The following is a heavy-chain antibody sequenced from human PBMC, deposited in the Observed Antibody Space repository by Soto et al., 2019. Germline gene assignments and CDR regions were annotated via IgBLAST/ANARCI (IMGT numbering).Heavy chain of an antibody. Sequence: SETLSLTCAVYGGSFSGYYWSWIRQPPGKGLEWIGEINHSGSTNYNPSLKSRVTISVDTSKNQFSLKLSSVTAADTAVYYCARGQGALFGYWGQGTLVTVSS. J-gene: IGHJ4*02. V-gene: IGHV4-34*01. D-gene: IGHD1-26*01. CDR2: INHSGST. CDR1: GGSFSGYY. CDR3: ARGQGALFGY.